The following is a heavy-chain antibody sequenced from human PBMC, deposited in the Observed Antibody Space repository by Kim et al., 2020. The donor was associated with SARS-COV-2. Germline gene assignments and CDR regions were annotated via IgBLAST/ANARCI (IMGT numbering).Heavy chain of an antibody. V-gene: IGHV3-64D*06. Sequence: GGSLRLSCSASGFTFSSYAMHWVRQAPGKGLEYVSAISSNGGSTYYADSVKGRFTISRDNSKNTLYLQMSSLRAEDTAVYYCVKFIRFGELSYDYWGQGTLVTVSS. CDR3: VKFIRFGELSYDY. D-gene: IGHD3-10*01. CDR1: GFTFSSYA. J-gene: IGHJ4*02. CDR2: ISSNGGST.